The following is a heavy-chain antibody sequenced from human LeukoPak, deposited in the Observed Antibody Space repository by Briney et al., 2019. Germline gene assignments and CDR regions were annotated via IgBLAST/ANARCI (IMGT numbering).Heavy chain of an antibody. CDR3: ARGAITSSRHWFDP. V-gene: IGHV4-38-2*01. D-gene: IGHD2-2*01. Sequence: SETLSLTCAVSGHSISSDYFWGWIRQPPGKGLEWIGSFSHGGSAYYSPSLKSRVTMSVDTSKNHFSLKLNSVTAADTGVYYCARGAITSSRHWFDPWGQGTLVIVSS. CDR2: FSHGGSA. J-gene: IGHJ5*02. CDR1: GHSISSDYF.